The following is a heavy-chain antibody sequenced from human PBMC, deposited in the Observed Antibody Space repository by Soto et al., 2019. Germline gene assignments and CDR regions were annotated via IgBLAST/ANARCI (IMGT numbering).Heavy chain of an antibody. D-gene: IGHD3-3*01. CDR3: ARSDFWSGYYTDY. CDR1: GGSISSGDYH. Sequence: ASETLSLTCTVSGGSISSGDYHWSWIHQPPGKGLEWIGFVYYTGNTYYNPSLKSRVTISVDTSKNQFSLKLSSVTAADTAVYYCARSDFWSGYYTDYWGQGTLVTVSS. J-gene: IGHJ4*02. V-gene: IGHV4-30-4*08. CDR2: VYYTGNT.